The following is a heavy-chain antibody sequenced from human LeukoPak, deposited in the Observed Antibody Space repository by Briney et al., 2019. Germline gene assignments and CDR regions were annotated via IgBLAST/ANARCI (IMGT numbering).Heavy chain of an antibody. V-gene: IGHV3-7*01. CDR2: INQDGSEK. D-gene: IGHD6-13*01. J-gene: IGHJ1*01. CDR3: ARESTAGYNSSWYGFRN. Sequence: PGGSLRLSCAASGFTFSGYWMSWVRQAPGKGLEWVAIINQDGSEKCYVDSVKGRFNISRDNAKNSLFLQMGSLRVEDTAVYYCARESTAGYNSSWYGFRNWGQGTLVSVSS. CDR1: GFTFSGYW.